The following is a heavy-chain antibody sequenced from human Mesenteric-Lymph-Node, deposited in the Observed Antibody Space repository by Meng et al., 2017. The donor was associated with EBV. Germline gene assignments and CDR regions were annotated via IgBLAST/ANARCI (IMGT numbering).Heavy chain of an antibody. V-gene: IGHV4-61*01. D-gene: IGHD2-15*01. CDR2: IYYTGFT. J-gene: IGHJ4*02. CDR1: DVSVSSASYY. CDR3: ARGPHPGYCYGGSCYD. Sequence: QEPLEAAGQGLVMPSESLPCPLTFSDVSVSSASYYWSSIRQPPGKALEWIGYIYYTGFTDYNPSLQSRVTLSVDTSKNQFSLKLTSVTAADTAVYYCARGPHPGYCYGGSCYDWGQGTLVTVSS.